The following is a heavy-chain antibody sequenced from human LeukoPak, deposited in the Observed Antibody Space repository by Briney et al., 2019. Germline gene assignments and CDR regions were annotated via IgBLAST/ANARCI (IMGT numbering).Heavy chain of an antibody. CDR2: FDVIDAKT. D-gene: IGHD5-18*01. J-gene: IGHJ4*02. CDR1: GPSLTELS. V-gene: IGHV1-24*01. CDR3: AAGRPYSLLDY. Sequence: ASGKVSCTVSGPSLTELSLYWVRQAPGKGLEWMGGFDVIDAKTFYAQKFQGRVTMTEDSSTDTAYMELSSLRSADTAFYYCAAGRPYSLLDYWGQGTLLTVSS.